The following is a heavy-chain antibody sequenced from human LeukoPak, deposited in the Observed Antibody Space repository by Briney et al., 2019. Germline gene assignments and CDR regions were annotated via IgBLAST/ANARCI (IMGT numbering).Heavy chain of an antibody. Sequence: GGSLRLSCAASGFTFSSYNMNWVRQAPGKGLEWVSYITHGGRTTYYADSVKGRFTISRDNSKNTLYLQMNSLRAEDTAVYYCARAGVEPTDYWGQGTLVTVSS. CDR2: ITHGGRTT. J-gene: IGHJ4*02. CDR3: ARAGVEPTDY. CDR1: GFTFSSYN. V-gene: IGHV3-48*01. D-gene: IGHD1-1*01.